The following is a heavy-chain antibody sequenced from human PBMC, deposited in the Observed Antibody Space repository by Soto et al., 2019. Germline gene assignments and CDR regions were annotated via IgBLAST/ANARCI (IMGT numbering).Heavy chain of an antibody. CDR1: GFTFSSYS. CDR2: ISSSSSTI. J-gene: IGHJ3*02. Sequence: GGSLRLSCAASGFTFSSYSMNWVRQAPGKGLEWVSYISSSSSTIYYADSVKGRFTISRDNAKNSLYLQMNSLRAEDTAVYYCARDVNIAVAGALDAFDIWGQGTMVTVSS. V-gene: IGHV3-48*01. CDR3: ARDVNIAVAGALDAFDI. D-gene: IGHD6-19*01.